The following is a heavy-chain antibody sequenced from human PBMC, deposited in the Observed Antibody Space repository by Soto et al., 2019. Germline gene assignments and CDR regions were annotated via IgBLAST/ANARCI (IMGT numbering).Heavy chain of an antibody. J-gene: IGHJ3*02. D-gene: IGHD3-16*01. Sequence: EVQLVESGGGLVQPGRSLRLSCAVSGFIFDDYAMHWVRQPPGKGLEWVSGISWNSGNIGYADSVKGRFTISRDNAKDSLYLQMNSLTADDTALYYCVKDREGDGSNRGNDAFDIWGQGTVVTVSS. CDR1: GFIFDDYA. CDR3: VKDREGDGSNRGNDAFDI. V-gene: IGHV3-9*01. CDR2: ISWNSGNI.